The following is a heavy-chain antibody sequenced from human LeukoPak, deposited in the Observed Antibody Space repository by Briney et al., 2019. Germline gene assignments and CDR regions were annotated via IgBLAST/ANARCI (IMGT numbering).Heavy chain of an antibody. CDR3: ARDYCSSTSCLFDY. D-gene: IGHD2-2*01. Sequence: ASVKVSCKASGYTFTSYHMHWVRQAPGQGLEWMGRINPNSGDTNYAQKFQGRVTMTRDTSITTAYMELSRLRSDDTAMYYCARDYCSSTSCLFDYWGQGTLVTVSS. CDR1: GYTFTSYH. J-gene: IGHJ4*02. CDR2: INPNSGDT. V-gene: IGHV1-2*06.